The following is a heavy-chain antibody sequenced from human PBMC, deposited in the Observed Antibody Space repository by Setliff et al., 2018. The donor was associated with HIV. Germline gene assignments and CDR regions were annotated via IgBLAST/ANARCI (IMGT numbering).Heavy chain of an antibody. CDR3: ARGPLYGYDRGYFDY. CDR2: IIPIARIP. CDR1: GSTFNTFG. V-gene: IGHV1-69*05. Sequence: SVKVSCKASGSTFNTFGMNWVRQAPGQGLAWMGGIIPIARIPNYAQKFQDRVTITTDESTSTVYMEISSLTSEDTALYYCARGPLYGYDRGYFDYWGQGTLVTVSS. J-gene: IGHJ4*02. D-gene: IGHD5-12*01.